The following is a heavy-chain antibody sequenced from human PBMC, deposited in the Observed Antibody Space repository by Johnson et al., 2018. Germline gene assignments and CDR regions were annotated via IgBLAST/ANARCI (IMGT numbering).Heavy chain of an antibody. CDR1: GFTFNRYV. D-gene: IGHD3-3*01. CDR2: ITGGTGKT. J-gene: IGHJ6*03. Sequence: EVQLLESGGGLAQPGGSLRLSCVASGFTFNRYVFGWVRQPPGKGLEWLSAITGGTGKTFYADSVKGRFTISRDNAKKSLYLQMKRLRAEDTALYYCARQVRYYHFWSGYVSSNFFFYHMDVGGQGTTVTVSS. CDR3: ARQVRYYHFWSGYVSSNFFFYHMDV. V-gene: IGHV3-20*04.